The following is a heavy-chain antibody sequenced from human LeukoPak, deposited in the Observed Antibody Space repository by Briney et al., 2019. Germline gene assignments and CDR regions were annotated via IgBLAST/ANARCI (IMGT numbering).Heavy chain of an antibody. Sequence: GGSLRLSCAASGFTFSSYSMIWVRQAPGKGLEWVSSISGTSRYIYYADSMKGRFTISRDNAKNSLFLQMNSLRAEDTAVYYCARDPGCSAISCYQDYWGQGTVVIVSS. CDR2: ISGTSRYI. V-gene: IGHV3-21*01. CDR1: GFTFSSYS. D-gene: IGHD2-15*01. CDR3: ARDPGCSAISCYQDY. J-gene: IGHJ4*02.